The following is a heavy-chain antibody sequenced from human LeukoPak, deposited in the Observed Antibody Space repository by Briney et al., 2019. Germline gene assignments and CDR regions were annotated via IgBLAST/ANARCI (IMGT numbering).Heavy chain of an antibody. CDR2: ISWNSGSI. V-gene: IGHV3-9*01. J-gene: IGHJ4*02. CDR3: ASMKGDYAFMR. Sequence: GGSLRLSCAASGFTFDDYAMHWVRHAPGKGLEWVSGISWNSGSIGYADSVKGRFTISRDNAKNSLYLQMNSLRAEDTAVYYCASMKGDYAFMRWGQGTLVTVSS. D-gene: IGHD4-17*01. CDR1: GFTFDDYA.